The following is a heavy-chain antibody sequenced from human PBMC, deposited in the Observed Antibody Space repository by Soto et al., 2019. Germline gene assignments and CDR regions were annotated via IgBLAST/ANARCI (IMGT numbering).Heavy chain of an antibody. CDR1: RGSISSGDFY. J-gene: IGHJ5*02. V-gene: IGHV4-30-4*01. D-gene: IGHD5-18*01. CDR2: IYYSGRT. Sequence: PSETLSLTCTVSRGSISSGDFYWSWIRQPPGKGLEWIGNIYYSGRTNYNPSLKSRLIISVDTSKNQFSLKLSSVTAADTAVYYCAGESGYTYAKRRWFDPWGQGTLVTVSS. CDR3: AGESGYTYAKRRWFDP.